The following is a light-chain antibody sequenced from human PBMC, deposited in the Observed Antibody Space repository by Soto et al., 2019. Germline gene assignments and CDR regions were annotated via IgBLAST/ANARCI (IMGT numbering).Light chain of an antibody. CDR2: DVS. J-gene: IGLJ2*01. V-gene: IGLV2-23*02. CDR3: CSYAGSSTVV. CDR1: SSDIGAHDL. Sequence: QSVLTQPASVSGSPGQSITISCTGTSSDIGAHDLVSWYQQHPGKAPKFMIYDVSKRPSGVSNRFSGSKSGNKASLTISGLQAEDEADYYCCSYAGSSTVVFGGGTKDTVL.